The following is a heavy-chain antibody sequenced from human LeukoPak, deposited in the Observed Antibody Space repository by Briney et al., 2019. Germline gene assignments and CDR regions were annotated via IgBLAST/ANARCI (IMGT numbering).Heavy chain of an antibody. J-gene: IGHJ3*02. V-gene: IGHV3-7*01. CDR1: GFTFSSYW. Sequence: GGSLRLSCAASGFTFSSYWMSWVRQAPGKGLEWVANIKQDGSEKYYVDSVKGRFTISRDNAKNSLYLQMNSLRAEDTAVYYCARVGRELLTRGAFDIWGQGTMVTVSS. CDR3: ARVGRELLTRGAFDI. CDR2: IKQDGSEK. D-gene: IGHD1-26*01.